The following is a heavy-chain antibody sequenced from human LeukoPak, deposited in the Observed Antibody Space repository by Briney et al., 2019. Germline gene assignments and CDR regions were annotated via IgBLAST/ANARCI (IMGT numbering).Heavy chain of an antibody. J-gene: IGHJ6*02. Sequence: PSEALSLTCAVYGGSFSGYYWSWIRQPPGKGLEWIGEINHSGSTNYNPSLKSRVTISVDTSKNQFSLKLSSVTAADTAVYYCARVGSYCSGGSCYPYYYYYGMDVWGQGTTVTVSS. CDR1: GGSFSGYY. CDR2: INHSGST. D-gene: IGHD2-15*01. V-gene: IGHV4-34*01. CDR3: ARVGSYCSGGSCYPYYYYYGMDV.